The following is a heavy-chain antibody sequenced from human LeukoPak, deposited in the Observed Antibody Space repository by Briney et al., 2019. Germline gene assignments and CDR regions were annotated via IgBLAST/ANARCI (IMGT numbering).Heavy chain of an antibody. CDR1: GGSISSYY. V-gene: IGHV4-59*08. D-gene: IGHD5-12*01. Sequence: SETLSLTCTVSGGSISSYYWSWIRRPPGKGLEWIGYIYYSGSTNYNPSLKSRVTISVDTSKNQFSLKLSSVTAADTAVYYCARAAMVATVFYFDYWGQGTLVTVSS. J-gene: IGHJ4*02. CDR3: ARAAMVATVFYFDY. CDR2: IYYSGST.